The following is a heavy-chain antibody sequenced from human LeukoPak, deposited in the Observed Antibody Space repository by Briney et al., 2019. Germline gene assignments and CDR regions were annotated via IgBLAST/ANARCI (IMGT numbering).Heavy chain of an antibody. V-gene: IGHV3-23*01. D-gene: IGHD3-10*01. J-gene: IGHJ4*02. CDR1: GFTFSSYD. CDR2: ICGSGGST. CDR3: AKAVDIWFGELFDY. Sequence: GGSLRLSCAASGFTFSSYDMTWVRQAPGKGLEWVSAICGSGGSTYYADSVKGRFTISRDNSKNTLYLQMNSLRAEDTAVYYCAKAVDIWFGELFDYWGQGTLVTVSS.